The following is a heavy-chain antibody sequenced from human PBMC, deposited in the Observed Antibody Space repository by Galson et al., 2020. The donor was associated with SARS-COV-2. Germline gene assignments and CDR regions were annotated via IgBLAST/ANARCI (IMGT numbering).Heavy chain of an antibody. D-gene: IGHD3-22*01. CDR3: ARDLFDTSDDAFDI. CDR1: GFTFSSYS. CDR2: ISSSSGYI. V-gene: IGHV3-21*01. Sequence: GESLKISCAASGFTFSSYSMDWVRQAPGKGLEWVSAISSSSGYIFYADSVKGRFTISRDNAKNSGYLQMNSLRAEDTAVYYCARDLFDTSDDAFDIWGQGTMVTVSS. J-gene: IGHJ3*02.